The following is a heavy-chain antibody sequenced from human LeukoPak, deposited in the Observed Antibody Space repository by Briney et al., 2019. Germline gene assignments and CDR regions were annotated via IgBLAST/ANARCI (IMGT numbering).Heavy chain of an antibody. D-gene: IGHD3-10*01. Sequence: ASVKVSCKASGYIFNSYGINWVRQAPGQGLEWMGWISAYNGNTNYAQKVQGRVTMTTDTSTSTAYMELRSLSSDDTAVYYCARDLGSLGFVNFDYWGQGTLVTVSS. J-gene: IGHJ4*02. CDR1: GYIFNSYG. CDR3: ARDLGSLGFVNFDY. V-gene: IGHV1-18*01. CDR2: ISAYNGNT.